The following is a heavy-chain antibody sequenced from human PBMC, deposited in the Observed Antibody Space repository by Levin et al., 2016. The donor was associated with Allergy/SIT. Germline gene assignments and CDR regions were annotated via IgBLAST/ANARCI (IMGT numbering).Heavy chain of an antibody. Sequence: ASVKVSCKASGYTFTSYYMHWVRQAPGQGLEWMGIINPSGGSTSYAQKFQGRVTMTRDTSTSTVYMELSSLRSEDTAVYYCARDGFDFWSGYYRYGMDVWGQGTTVTVSS. V-gene: IGHV1-46*01. D-gene: IGHD3-3*01. J-gene: IGHJ6*02. CDR3: ARDGFDFWSGYYRYGMDV. CDR2: INPSGGST. CDR1: GYTFTSYY.